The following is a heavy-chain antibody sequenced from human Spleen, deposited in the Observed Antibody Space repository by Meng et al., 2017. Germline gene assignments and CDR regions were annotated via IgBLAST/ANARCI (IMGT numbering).Heavy chain of an antibody. Sequence: QGQLQKWGAGLLRRSVTLSLTCSVYGWSLSGYYWSWIRQPPGKGLEWIGDVHHRGSTNYNPSLKSRVTISVDTSKNQFSLNLSSVTAADTAVYYCARLYNSRWNAAEYFQHWGQGTLVTVSS. CDR3: ARLYNSRWNAAEYFQH. CDR1: GWSLSGYY. J-gene: IGHJ1*01. D-gene: IGHD6-13*01. V-gene: IGHV4-34*02. CDR2: VHHRGST.